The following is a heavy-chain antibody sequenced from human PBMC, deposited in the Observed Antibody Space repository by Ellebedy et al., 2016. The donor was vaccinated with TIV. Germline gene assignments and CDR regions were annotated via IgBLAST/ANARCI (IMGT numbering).Heavy chain of an antibody. CDR2: ISSSSSTI. D-gene: IGHD3-22*01. J-gene: IGHJ2*01. Sequence: GGSLRLXCAASGFTFSSYSMNWVRQAPGKGLEWVSYISSSSSTIYYADSVKGRFTISRDNAKNSLYLQMNSLRDEDTAVYYCARDHYYDSSGYPYWYFDLWGRGTLVTVSS. CDR3: ARDHYYDSSGYPYWYFDL. V-gene: IGHV3-48*02. CDR1: GFTFSSYS.